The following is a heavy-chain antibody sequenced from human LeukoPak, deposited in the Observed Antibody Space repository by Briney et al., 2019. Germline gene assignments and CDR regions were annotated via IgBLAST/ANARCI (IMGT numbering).Heavy chain of an antibody. V-gene: IGHV3-11*01. J-gene: IGHJ4*02. CDR2: ISSSGSTI. CDR1: GFTFSDYY. D-gene: IGHD1-26*01. Sequence: EGSLRLSCAASGFTFSDYYMSWLRQAPGKGLEWVSYISSSGSTIYYADSVKGRFTISRDNAKNSLYLQMNSLRAEDTAVYYCARGYYSGSYCYDYWGQGTLVTVSS. CDR3: ARGYYSGSYCYDY.